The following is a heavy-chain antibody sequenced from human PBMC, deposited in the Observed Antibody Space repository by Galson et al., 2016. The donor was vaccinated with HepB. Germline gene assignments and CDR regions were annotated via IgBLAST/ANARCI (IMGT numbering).Heavy chain of an antibody. V-gene: IGHV3-30*03. Sequence: SLRLFCAASGFTFSNYGMHWVRQAPGKGLEWVAADSMDGRRKFYADSVKGRFTISRDNSNSMLFLQMSSLRPGDTAVYYCARRHEYCPPVGCSVDYWGQGTLVSVSS. J-gene: IGHJ4*02. D-gene: IGHD2/OR15-2a*01. CDR3: ARRHEYCPPVGCSVDY. CDR2: DSMDGRRK. CDR1: GFTFSNYG.